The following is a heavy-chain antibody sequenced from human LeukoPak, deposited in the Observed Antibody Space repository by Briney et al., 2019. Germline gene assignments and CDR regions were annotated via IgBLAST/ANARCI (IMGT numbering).Heavy chain of an antibody. V-gene: IGHV3-74*01. CDR1: GFTFSKYW. Sequence: GGSLRLSCAPSGFTFSKYWMRWVRQAPGKGLESVSRINTDGTVTTYADSVKGRFTVSRDNADNTMFLQMNSVRDEDTAVCYCATKEWLAPPPDSWGQGTPVTVSS. D-gene: IGHD6-19*01. CDR2: INTDGTVT. J-gene: IGHJ4*02. CDR3: ATKEWLAPPPDS.